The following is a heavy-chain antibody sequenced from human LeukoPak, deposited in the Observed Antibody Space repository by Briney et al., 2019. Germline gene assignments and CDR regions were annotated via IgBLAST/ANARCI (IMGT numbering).Heavy chain of an antibody. J-gene: IGHJ4*02. CDR1: GFTFSNAW. D-gene: IGHD3-22*01. Sequence: PGGSLRLSCAASGFTFSNAWMSWVRQAPGKGLEWVGRTKSKTDGGTTDYAAPVKGRFTISRDDSKNTLYLQMNSLKTEDTAVYYCTTTPHYYDYYWGQGTLVTVSS. CDR2: TKSKTDGGTT. CDR3: TTTPHYYDYY. V-gene: IGHV3-15*01.